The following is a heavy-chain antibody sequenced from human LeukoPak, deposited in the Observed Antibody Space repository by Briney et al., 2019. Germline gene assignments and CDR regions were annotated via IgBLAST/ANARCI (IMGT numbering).Heavy chain of an antibody. D-gene: IGHD7-27*01. CDR2: ISGSGGST. CDR3: AKQKVGTGGFFFDY. V-gene: IGHV3-23*01. J-gene: IGHJ4*02. CDR1: GFTFSSYA. Sequence: GGSLRLSCAASGFTFSSYAMSWVRQAPGKGLEWVSAISGSGGSTYYADSVKGRFTISRDNSKNTLYLQMDSLRAEDTAVYYCAKQKVGTGGFFFDYWGQGALVTVSS.